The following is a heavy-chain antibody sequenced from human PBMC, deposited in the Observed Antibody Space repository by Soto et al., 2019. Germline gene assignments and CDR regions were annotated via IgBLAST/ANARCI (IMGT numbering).Heavy chain of an antibody. D-gene: IGHD6-19*01. V-gene: IGHV3-33*01. CDR1: GFTFSSYG. CDR3: AREGRYSSGWYSNPPGGYYYGMDV. Sequence: QVQLVESGGGVVQPGRSLRLSCAASGFTFSSYGMHWVRQAPGKGLEWVAVIWYDGSNKYYADSVKGRFTISRDNSKNTLYLQMNSLRAEDTAVYYCAREGRYSSGWYSNPPGGYYYGMDVWGQGTTVTVSS. J-gene: IGHJ6*02. CDR2: IWYDGSNK.